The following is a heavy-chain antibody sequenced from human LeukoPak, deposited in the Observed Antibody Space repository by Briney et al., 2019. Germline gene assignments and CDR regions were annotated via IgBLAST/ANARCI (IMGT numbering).Heavy chain of an antibody. CDR1: GFTVSSNY. CDR3: ARGPYDTSGYFVS. D-gene: IGHD3-22*01. CDR2: IFSGGST. J-gene: IGHJ4*02. Sequence: GGSLRLSCAASGFTVSSNYMSWVRQAPGKGLEWVSVIFSGGSTYYADSVKGRFTISRDNYKNTLYLQMNSLRVEDTAVYYCARGPYDTSGYFVSWGQGTLVTVSS. V-gene: IGHV3-53*01.